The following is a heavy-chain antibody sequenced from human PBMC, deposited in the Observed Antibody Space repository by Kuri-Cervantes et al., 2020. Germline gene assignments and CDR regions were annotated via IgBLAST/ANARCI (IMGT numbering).Heavy chain of an antibody. CDR1: GYTLTTYV. Sequence: ASVKVSCKASGYTLTTYVMHWVRQAPGQRLEWMGWINAGSGNTKYSQKFQGRITITSDTSASTAYMELSSLRSDDTAVYYCAREIAAAGIRWFDPWGQGTLVTVSS. CDR3: AREIAAAGIRWFDP. V-gene: IGHV1-3*01. J-gene: IGHJ5*02. CDR2: INAGSGNT. D-gene: IGHD6-13*01.